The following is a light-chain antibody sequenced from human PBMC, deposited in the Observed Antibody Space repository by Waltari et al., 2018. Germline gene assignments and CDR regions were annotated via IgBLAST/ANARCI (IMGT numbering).Light chain of an antibody. V-gene: IGKV3-11*01. CDR3: QHRSNWPPS. CDR1: QSIGSY. CDR2: EAS. Sequence: EIVLTQSPATLSLSPGGRATLSCRASQSIGSYLAWYQQKPGLAPSLLIYEASNRAAGIPARFSGSGSGTDFTLTISSLEPEDFAVYYCQHRSNWPPSFGQGTKVEIE. J-gene: IGKJ2*01.